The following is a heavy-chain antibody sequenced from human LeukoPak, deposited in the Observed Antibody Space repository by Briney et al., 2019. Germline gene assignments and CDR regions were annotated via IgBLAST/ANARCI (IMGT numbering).Heavy chain of an antibody. CDR3: ARDGDIVVVPAATNFDY. CDR1: GFTLSSYA. CDR2: ISYDGSNK. V-gene: IGHV3-30-3*01. D-gene: IGHD2-2*01. Sequence: TGRSLRLSCAASGFTLSSYAMHWVRQAPGKGLEWVAVISYDGSNKYYADSVKGRFTISRDNSKNTLYLQMNSLRAEDTAVYYCARDGDIVVVPAATNFDYWGQGTLVTVSS. J-gene: IGHJ4*02.